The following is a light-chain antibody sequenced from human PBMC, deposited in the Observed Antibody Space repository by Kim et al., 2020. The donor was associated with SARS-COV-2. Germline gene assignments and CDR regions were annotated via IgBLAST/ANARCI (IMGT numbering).Light chain of an antibody. CDR2: GAS. CDR1: QSVSSSY. J-gene: IGKJ2*01. Sequence: LSPGERATLSCRASQSVSSSYLAWYQQKPGQAPRLLIYGASSRATGIPDRFSGSGSGTDFTLTISRLEPEYCAVYYCQQYGSSPRTFGQGTKLEI. V-gene: IGKV3-20*01. CDR3: QQYGSSPRT.